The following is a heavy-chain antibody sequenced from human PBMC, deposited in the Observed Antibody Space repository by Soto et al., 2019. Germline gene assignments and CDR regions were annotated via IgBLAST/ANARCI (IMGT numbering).Heavy chain of an antibody. V-gene: IGHV3-21*01. CDR2: ISSSSSYI. CDR1: GFTFSSYS. Sequence: PGGSLRLSCAASGFTFSSYSMNWVRQAPGKGLEWVSSISSSSSYISYADSVKGRFTISRDNAKKSLYLQMNSLRAEDTAVYYCAQTGGFDYWGQGTLVTVSS. CDR3: AQTGGFDY. J-gene: IGHJ4*02.